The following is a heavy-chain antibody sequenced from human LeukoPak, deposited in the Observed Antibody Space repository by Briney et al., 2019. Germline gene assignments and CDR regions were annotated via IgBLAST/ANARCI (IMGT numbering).Heavy chain of an antibody. CDR3: ARGQQPISLFDY. Sequence: SQTLSLTCAVSGGSISSGGYSWSWIRQPPGKGLEWIGYIYHSGSTYYNPSLKSRVTISVDTSKNQFSLKLSSVTAADTAVYYCARGQQPISLFDYWSQGTLVTVSS. J-gene: IGHJ4*02. CDR1: GGSISSGGYS. CDR2: IYHSGST. V-gene: IGHV4-30-2*05. D-gene: IGHD6-13*01.